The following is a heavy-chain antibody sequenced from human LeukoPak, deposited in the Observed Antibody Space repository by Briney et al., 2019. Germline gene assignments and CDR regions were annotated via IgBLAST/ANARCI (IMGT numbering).Heavy chain of an antibody. CDR3: ARDIAVAAIIPPYFDY. V-gene: IGHV1-18*01. D-gene: IGHD6-19*01. Sequence: ASVKVSCKASTYTFNSYGISCVRQAPGQGLEWMGWISAYNGNTNYAQKLQGRVTMTTDTSTSTAYMELRSLRSDDTAVYYCARDIAVAAIIPPYFDYWGQGTLVTVSS. CDR2: ISAYNGNT. J-gene: IGHJ4*02. CDR1: TYTFNSYG.